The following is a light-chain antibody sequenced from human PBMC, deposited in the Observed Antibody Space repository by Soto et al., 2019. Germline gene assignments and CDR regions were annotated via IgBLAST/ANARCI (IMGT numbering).Light chain of an antibody. CDR3: CSYSGTYTELV. Sequence: QSALTQPRSVSGSAGQSVTISCTGISNNYVSWYQQHPGKLPKVIVYDVTLGPSGVSDRFSGSMSGNTASLAISGLRAEDEADYYGCSYSGTYTELVFGGGTKLTVL. CDR2: DVT. V-gene: IGLV2-11*01. J-gene: IGLJ2*01. CDR1: SNNY.